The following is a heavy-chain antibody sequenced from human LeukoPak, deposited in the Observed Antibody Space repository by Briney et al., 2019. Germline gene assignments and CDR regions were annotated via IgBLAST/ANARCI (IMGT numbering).Heavy chain of an antibody. CDR1: GGSISSYY. J-gene: IGHJ3*02. CDR2: IFYSGST. V-gene: IGHV4-59*01. CDR3: ARARALRGYCSGGSCFGDAFDI. D-gene: IGHD2-15*01. Sequence: PSETLSLTCTVSGGSISSYYWSWLRQPPGKGLEWIGYIFYSGSTNYNPSLKSRVTISVDTSKNQFSLKLSSVTAADTAVYYCARARALRGYCSGGSCFGDAFDIWGQGTMVTVSS.